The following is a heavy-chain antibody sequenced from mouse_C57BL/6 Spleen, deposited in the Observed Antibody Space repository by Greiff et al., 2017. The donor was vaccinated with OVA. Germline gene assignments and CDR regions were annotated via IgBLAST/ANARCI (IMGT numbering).Heavy chain of an antibody. CDR2: IYPGSGNT. J-gene: IGHJ3*01. CDR1: GYTFTDYY. CDR3: ARAFYDYECAY. V-gene: IGHV1-76*01. D-gene: IGHD2-4*01. Sequence: QVQLQQSGAELVRPGASVKLSCKASGYTFTDYYINWVKQRPGQGLEWIARIYPGSGNTYYNAKFKGQATLTAEKSSSTAYMQLSSLTSEDSAVYFCARAFYDYECAYWGQGTLVTVSA.